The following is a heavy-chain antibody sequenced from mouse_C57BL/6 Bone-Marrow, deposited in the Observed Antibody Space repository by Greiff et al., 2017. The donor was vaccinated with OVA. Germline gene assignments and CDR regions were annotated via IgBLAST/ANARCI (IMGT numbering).Heavy chain of an antibody. Sequence: VQLQQSGAELARPGASVKLSCKASGYTFTSYGISWVKQRTGQGLEWIGEIYPRSGNTYYNEKFKGKATLTADKSSSTAYMELRSLTSEDSAVYFCARWGTTVVARCYFDVWGTGTTVTVSS. D-gene: IGHD1-1*01. V-gene: IGHV1-81*01. CDR2: IYPRSGNT. CDR1: GYTFTSYG. J-gene: IGHJ1*03. CDR3: ARWGTTVVARCYFDV.